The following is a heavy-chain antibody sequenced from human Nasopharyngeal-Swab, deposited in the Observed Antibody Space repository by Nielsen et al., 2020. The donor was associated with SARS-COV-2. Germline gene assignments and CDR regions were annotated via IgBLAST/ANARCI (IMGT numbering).Heavy chain of an antibody. V-gene: IGHV4-4*02. J-gene: IGHJ4*02. Sequence: SETLSLTCAVSGGSISTNNWWRWVRQSPGKGLDWIGEIHHSGSTFYNPSLHSRVTISVDKSKNHFSLRLTSVTAADTAVYYCASLQMGRVDSFDFWGQGTLVTVSS. CDR2: IHHSGST. CDR1: GGSISTNNW. CDR3: ASLQMGRVDSFDF. D-gene: IGHD1-1*01.